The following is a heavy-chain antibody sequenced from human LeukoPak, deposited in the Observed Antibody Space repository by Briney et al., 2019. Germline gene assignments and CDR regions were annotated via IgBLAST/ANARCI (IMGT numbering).Heavy chain of an antibody. D-gene: IGHD3-9*01. CDR1: GGSISSSSFY. CDR3: AKDGTYYDILTGYSRKNDAFDI. J-gene: IGHJ3*02. CDR2: IYYRGST. Sequence: PSETLSLTCTVSGGSISSSSFYWGWIRQPPGKGLEWIGSIYYRGSTYYNPSLKSRVSISVDTSKNQFSLKVSSVTAADTAVYYCAKDGTYYDILTGYSRKNDAFDIWGQGTMVTVSS. V-gene: IGHV4-39*07.